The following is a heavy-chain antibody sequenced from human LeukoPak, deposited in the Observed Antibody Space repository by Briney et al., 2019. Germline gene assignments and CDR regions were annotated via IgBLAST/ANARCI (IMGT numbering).Heavy chain of an antibody. CDR3: AKGAGPYYYDSSGYYAELHFDY. Sequence: GGFLRLSCAASGFTFSSYSMNWVRQAPGKGLEWVSFISSSSSTIYYADSVKGRFTISRDNAKNSLYLQMNSLRAEDTAVYYCAKGAGPYYYDSSGYYAELHFDYWGQGTLVTVSS. CDR2: ISSSSSTI. CDR1: GFTFSSYS. D-gene: IGHD3-22*01. V-gene: IGHV3-48*04. J-gene: IGHJ4*02.